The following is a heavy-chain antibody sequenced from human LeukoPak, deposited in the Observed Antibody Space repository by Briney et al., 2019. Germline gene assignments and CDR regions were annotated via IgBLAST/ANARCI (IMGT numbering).Heavy chain of an antibody. J-gene: IGHJ4*02. V-gene: IGHV4-38-2*01. D-gene: IGHD3-9*01. CDR2: IYHNGNT. CDR1: GYSISSGYY. CDR3: ASSSYDILTGYFALDY. Sequence: SETLSLTCAVSGYSISSGYYWGWIRQPPRKGLEWIGSIYHNGNTYYNPSLKSRVTISVDTSKNQFSLKLSSVTAADTAVYYCASSSYDILTGYFALDYWGQGTLVTVSS.